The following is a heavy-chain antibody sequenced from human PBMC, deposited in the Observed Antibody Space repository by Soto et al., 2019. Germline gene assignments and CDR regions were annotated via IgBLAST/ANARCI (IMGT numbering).Heavy chain of an antibody. J-gene: IGHJ4*02. Sequence: QVQLVQSGAEVKRPGSSVKVSCESSGDTFNSYLISWVRQAPGQGLEWMGGIIPIIRVTHYAQRFQGRVTHCALSSTGTTYMELTNLGFEDTAVYYLSRGSLGAKGAGHWGQGTLVTVSS. CDR2: IIPIIRVT. D-gene: IGHD6-19*01. V-gene: IGHV1-69*17. CDR1: GDTFNSYL. CDR3: SRGSLGAKGAGH.